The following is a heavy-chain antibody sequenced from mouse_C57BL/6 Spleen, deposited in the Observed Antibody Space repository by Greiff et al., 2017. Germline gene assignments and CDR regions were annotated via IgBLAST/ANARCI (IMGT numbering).Heavy chain of an antibody. D-gene: IGHD1-1*01. V-gene: IGHV1-53*01. CDR3: ARNGSSLYAMDD. Sequence: VKLQQPGTELVKPGASVKLSCKASGYTFTSYWMHWVKQRPGQGLEWIGNINPSNGGTNYNEKFKSKATLTVDKSSSTAYMQLSSLTSEDSAVYYCARNGSSLYAMDDWGQGTSVTVSS. J-gene: IGHJ4*01. CDR1: GYTFTSYW. CDR2: INPSNGGT.